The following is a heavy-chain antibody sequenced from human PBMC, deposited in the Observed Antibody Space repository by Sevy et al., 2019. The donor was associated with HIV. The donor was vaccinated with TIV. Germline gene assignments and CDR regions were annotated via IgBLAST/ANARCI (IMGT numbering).Heavy chain of an antibody. CDR1: GFTFGSYT. CDR3: ARDNSGYFFFDY. J-gene: IGHJ4*02. CDR2: ISQTYDGSKK. D-gene: IGHD3-22*01. Sequence: GGSLRLSCAASGFTFGSYTLHWVRQAPGNGLEWVALISQTYDGSKKYYIDSVQGRFTISRDNSKNTLYLQMDSLRPEDTAVYYCARDNSGYFFFDYLGQGTMVTVSS. V-gene: IGHV3-30-3*01.